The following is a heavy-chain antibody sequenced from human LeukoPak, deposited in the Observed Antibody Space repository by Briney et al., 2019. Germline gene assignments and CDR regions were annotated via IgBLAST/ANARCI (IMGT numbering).Heavy chain of an antibody. CDR2: IIPIFGTA. V-gene: IGHV1-69*06. CDR1: GGTFSSYA. CDR3: ARPGGYSGSTPGFDP. Sequence: GASVKVSCKASGGTFSSYAISWVRQAPGQGLEWMGGIIPIFGTANYAQKFQGRVTITADKSTSTAYMELSSLRSEDTAVYYCARPGGYSGSTPGFDPWGQGTLVTVSS. J-gene: IGHJ5*02. D-gene: IGHD5-12*01.